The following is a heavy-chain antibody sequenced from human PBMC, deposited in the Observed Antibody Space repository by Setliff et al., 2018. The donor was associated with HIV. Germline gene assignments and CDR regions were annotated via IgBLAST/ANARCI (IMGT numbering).Heavy chain of an antibody. J-gene: IGHJ6*03. CDR1: GGSISSGYY. CDR3: ARGHDNKYYYFYYMDV. CDR2: IYHSGST. D-gene: IGHD3-9*01. V-gene: IGHV4-38-2*02. Sequence: KTSETLSLTCTVSGGSISSGYYWGWIRQPPGKGLEWIGSIYHSGSTNYNPSLKSRVTISVDTSRNQFSLKLSSVTAADTAVYYCARGHDNKYYYFYYMDVWGKGTTVTVSS.